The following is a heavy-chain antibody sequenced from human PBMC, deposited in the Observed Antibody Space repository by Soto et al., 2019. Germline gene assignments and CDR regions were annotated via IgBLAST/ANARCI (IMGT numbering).Heavy chain of an antibody. V-gene: IGHV1-69*01. Sequence: GASVKGCCTASGGTFSSHSINWVRQAPGQGLEWMGGVISLFGTANYAHNFKGRVTITADQSTSTAYMELNSLRSDDTAVYYCAREVGYGDFSAALLDWGQGTLVTVSS. J-gene: IGHJ4*02. D-gene: IGHD4-17*01. CDR1: GGTFSSHS. CDR3: AREVGYGDFSAALLD. CDR2: VISLFGTA.